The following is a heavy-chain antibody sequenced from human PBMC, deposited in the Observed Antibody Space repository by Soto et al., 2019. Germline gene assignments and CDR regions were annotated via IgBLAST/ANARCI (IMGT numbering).Heavy chain of an antibody. CDR2: IYSSGST. Sequence: PSETLSLTCTVSDGSVSSGSYYWSWIRQPPGKGLEWIGYIYSSGSTLYNPSLKSRVIISVDTSMNQFSLKLSSVTAADTAVYYCARYSVAFFDSWGQGTQVTVSS. V-gene: IGHV4-61*01. CDR1: DGSVSSGSYY. CDR3: ARYSVAFFDS. D-gene: IGHD2-15*01. J-gene: IGHJ4*02.